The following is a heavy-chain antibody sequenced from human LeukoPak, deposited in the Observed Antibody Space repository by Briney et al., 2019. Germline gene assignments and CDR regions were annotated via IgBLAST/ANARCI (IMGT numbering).Heavy chain of an antibody. CDR1: GFTFSTYW. Sequence: KPGGSLRLSCAASGFTFSTYWMSWVRQAPGKGLEWVANIKQDGSVKYYVASVKGRFTISRDNAKNSVFLQMNSLSAEGRAVYYCARKGLGDVWGQGTTVTVSS. J-gene: IGHJ6*02. CDR3: ARKGLGDV. V-gene: IGHV3-7*01. CDR2: IKQDGSVK. D-gene: IGHD6-19*01.